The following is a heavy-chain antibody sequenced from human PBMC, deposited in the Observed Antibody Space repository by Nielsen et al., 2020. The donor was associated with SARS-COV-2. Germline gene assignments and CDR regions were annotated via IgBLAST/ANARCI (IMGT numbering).Heavy chain of an antibody. V-gene: IGHV5-51*01. J-gene: IGHJ6*03. D-gene: IGHD6-6*01. CDR1: GYSFPTYW. Sequence: GESLKISCKGSGYSFPTYWIGWVRQMPGKGLEWMGIIYPGDSDTRYSPSFQGQVTISADKSIGTAYLQWSSLKASDTAKYYCARHTRSSSSFYYYYYMDVWGKGTTVTVSS. CDR2: IYPGDSDT. CDR3: ARHTRSSSSFYYYYYMDV.